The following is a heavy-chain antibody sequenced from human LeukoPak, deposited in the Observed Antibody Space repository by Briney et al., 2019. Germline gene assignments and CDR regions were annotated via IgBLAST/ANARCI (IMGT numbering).Heavy chain of an antibody. CDR2: IYYSGST. D-gene: IGHD2-2*01. CDR3: ARLGRCSSTSCYANNWFDP. Sequence: SETLSLTCTVSGGSIGSYYWSWIRQPPGKGLEWIGYIYYSGSTNYNPSLKSRVTISVDTSKNQFSLKLSSVTAADTAVYYCARLGRCSSTSCYANNWFDPWGQGTLVTVSS. V-gene: IGHV4-59*08. CDR1: GGSIGSYY. J-gene: IGHJ5*02.